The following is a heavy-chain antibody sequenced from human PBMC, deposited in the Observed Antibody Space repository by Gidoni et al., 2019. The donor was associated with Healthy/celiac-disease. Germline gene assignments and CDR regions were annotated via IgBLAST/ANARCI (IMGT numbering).Heavy chain of an antibody. Sequence: EVQLVESGGGLVQPGRSLRLSCAASGFTFDDYAMHWVRQAPGKGLEWVSGISWNSGSIGYADSVKGRLTISRDNAKNSLYLQMNSLRAEDTALYYCAKDRGVTYGIGMDVWGQGTTVTVSS. CDR2: ISWNSGSI. CDR3: AKDRGVTYGIGMDV. CDR1: GFTFDDYA. D-gene: IGHD2-21*02. J-gene: IGHJ6*02. V-gene: IGHV3-9*01.